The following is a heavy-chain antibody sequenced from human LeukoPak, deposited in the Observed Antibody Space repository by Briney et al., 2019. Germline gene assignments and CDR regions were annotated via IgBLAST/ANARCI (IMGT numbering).Heavy chain of an antibody. D-gene: IGHD6-13*01. J-gene: IGHJ3*02. CDR1: GFTFSSYS. V-gene: IGHV3-48*04. CDR3: ARDRIAAEDAFDI. CDR2: ISSSSSTI. Sequence: GGSLRLSCAASGFTFSSYSMNWVRQAPGKGLEWVSYISSSSSTIYYADSVKGRFTISRDNAKNSLYLQMNSLRAEDTAVYYCARDRIAAEDAFDIWGQGTMVAVSS.